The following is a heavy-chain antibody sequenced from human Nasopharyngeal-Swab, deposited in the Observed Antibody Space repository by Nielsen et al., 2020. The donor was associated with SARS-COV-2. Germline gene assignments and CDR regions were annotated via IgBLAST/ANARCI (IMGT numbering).Heavy chain of an antibody. Sequence: GGSLRLSCAASGFTFNSYWMSWVRHAPGKGLEWVANIKQDGSEKYYVDSVKGRFTISRDNAKNSLYLQMNSLRAEDTAVYYCARLPTTPLSFDYWGQGTLVTVSS. V-gene: IGHV3-7*01. CDR3: ARLPTTPLSFDY. CDR1: GFTFNSYW. CDR2: IKQDGSEK. J-gene: IGHJ4*02. D-gene: IGHD4-17*01.